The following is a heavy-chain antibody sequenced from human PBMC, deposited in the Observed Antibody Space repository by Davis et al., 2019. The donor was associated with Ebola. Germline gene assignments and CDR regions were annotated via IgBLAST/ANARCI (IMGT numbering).Heavy chain of an antibody. J-gene: IGHJ2*01. CDR1: GFTFSSYS. CDR3: ARRAPGYSYGLGYFDL. CDR2: ISSSSSYI. Sequence: GGSLRLSCAASGFTFSSYSMNWVRQAPGKGLVWVSSISSSSSYIYYADPVKGRFTISRDKAKNSLYLQMNSLRAEDKAVYYCARRAPGYSYGLGYFDLWGRGTLVTVSS. V-gene: IGHV3-21*01. D-gene: IGHD5-18*01.